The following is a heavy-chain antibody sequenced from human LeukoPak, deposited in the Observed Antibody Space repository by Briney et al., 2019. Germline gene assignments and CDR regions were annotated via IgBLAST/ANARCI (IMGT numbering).Heavy chain of an antibody. CDR1: GGSFSGYY. D-gene: IGHD1-20*01. Sequence: SETLPLTCAVYGGSFSGYYWSWIRQPPGKGLEWIGEINHSGSTNYNPSLKSRVTISVDTSKNQFSLKLSSVTAADTAVYYCAREYNWNDRDFDYWGQGTLVTVSS. J-gene: IGHJ4*02. CDR2: INHSGST. V-gene: IGHV4-34*01. CDR3: AREYNWNDRDFDY.